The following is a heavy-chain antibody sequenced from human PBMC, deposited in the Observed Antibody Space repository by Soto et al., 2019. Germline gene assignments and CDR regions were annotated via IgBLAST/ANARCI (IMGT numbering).Heavy chain of an antibody. D-gene: IGHD3-3*01. J-gene: IGHJ3*02. V-gene: IGHV1-2*02. CDR1: GYPVTAYY. CDR2: INPATGAA. CDR3: ARGGGVGVAGSAAFDM. Sequence: QLHLVQSGAVVKKPGASVTVSCSASGYPVTAYYMHWVRQAPGRGLEWMGGINPATGAAKYTQTFPGRVTMTRDTATSIVFMELGGLTSGDTAVFYCARGGGVGVAGSAAFDMWGQGTLVTVSS.